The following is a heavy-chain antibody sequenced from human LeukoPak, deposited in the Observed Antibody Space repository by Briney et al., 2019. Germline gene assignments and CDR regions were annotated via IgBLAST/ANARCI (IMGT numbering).Heavy chain of an antibody. V-gene: IGHV5-51*01. CDR2: IYPGDSDT. D-gene: IGHD3-3*01. Sequence: GESLKISCKGSGYSFTSYWIGWVRQMPGKGLEWMGIIYPGDSDTRYSSSFQGQVTISADKSISTAYLQWSSLKASDTAMYYCARQAPFYDFWSGNQDLYYFDYWGQGTLVTVSS. CDR3: ARQAPFYDFWSGNQDLYYFDY. CDR1: GYSFTSYW. J-gene: IGHJ4*02.